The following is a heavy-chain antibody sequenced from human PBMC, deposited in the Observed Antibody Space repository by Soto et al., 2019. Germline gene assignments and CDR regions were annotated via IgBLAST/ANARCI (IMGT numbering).Heavy chain of an antibody. Sequence: SETLSLTCTVSGGSIGSGDYYWSWIRQPPGKGLEWIGYIYYSGSTYYNPSLKSRVTISVDTSKNQFSLKLSSVTAADTAVYYCASQEFYGPCYWGQGTLVTVSS. CDR3: ASQEFYGPCY. D-gene: IGHD3-10*01. J-gene: IGHJ4*02. V-gene: IGHV4-30-4*01. CDR2: IYYSGST. CDR1: GGSIGSGDYY.